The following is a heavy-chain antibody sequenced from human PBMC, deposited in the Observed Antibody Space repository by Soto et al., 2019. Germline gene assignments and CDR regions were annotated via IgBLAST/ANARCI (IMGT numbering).Heavy chain of an antibody. CDR3: ATWEERYFQD. Sequence: QVQLVESGGGVVQPGRSLRLSCAASGFTFNSFTMHWVRQAPGKGLEWVAVISHDGSHKYTADSVKGRFTISRDDPKNTLYLQMNSLRVEDTAIYYCATWEERYFQDWGQGTLGTVSS. CDR1: GFTFNSFT. D-gene: IGHD1-26*01. V-gene: IGHV3-30*04. CDR2: ISHDGSHK. J-gene: IGHJ1*01.